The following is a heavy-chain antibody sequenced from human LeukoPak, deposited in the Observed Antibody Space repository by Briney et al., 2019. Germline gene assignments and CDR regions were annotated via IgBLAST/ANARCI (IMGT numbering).Heavy chain of an antibody. V-gene: IGHV4-4*02. D-gene: IGHD3-22*01. CDR3: ARNGDYYEKSGYYYLFDF. CDR2: IYYSGSA. J-gene: IGHJ4*02. CDR1: GGSISSNY. Sequence: SETLSLTCAVSGGSISSNYRWTWVRQPPGKGLEYIGYIYYSGSANYNPSLKSRVTISVDPSKNQFSLKLSSVTAADTAVYYCARNGDYYEKSGYYYLFDFWGQGTLVTVSS.